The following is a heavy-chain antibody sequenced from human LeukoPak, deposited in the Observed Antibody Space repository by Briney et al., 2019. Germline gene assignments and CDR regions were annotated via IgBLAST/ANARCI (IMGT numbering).Heavy chain of an antibody. V-gene: IGHV4-59*08. CDR3: ARHGSSWYEKDYFDY. J-gene: IGHJ4*02. Sequence: SETLSLTCAVYGGSFSGYYWSWIRQPPGKGLEWIGYIYYSGSTNYNPSLKSRVTISVDTSKNQFSLKLSSVTAADTAVYYCARHGSSWYEKDYFDYWGQGTLVTVSS. D-gene: IGHD6-13*01. CDR1: GGSFSGYY. CDR2: IYYSGST.